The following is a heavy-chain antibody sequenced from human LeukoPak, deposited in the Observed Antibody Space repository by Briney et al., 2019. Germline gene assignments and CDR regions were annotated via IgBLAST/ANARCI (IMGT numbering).Heavy chain of an antibody. V-gene: IGHV1-69*04. CDR3: ARASVSYVDTAMALAFDY. CDR2: IIPMLGIA. CDR1: GGTFSSYA. D-gene: IGHD5-18*01. Sequence: ASVKVSCKASGGTFSSYAISWVRQVPGQGLEWMGRIIPMLGIANYAQKFQGRVTITADKSTSTAYMKLSSLRSEDTAVYYCARASVSYVDTAMALAFDYWGQGTLVTVSS. J-gene: IGHJ4*02.